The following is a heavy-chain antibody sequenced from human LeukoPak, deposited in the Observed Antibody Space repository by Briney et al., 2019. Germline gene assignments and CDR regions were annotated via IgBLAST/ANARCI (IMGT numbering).Heavy chain of an antibody. D-gene: IGHD1-20*01. V-gene: IGHV4-59*08. CDR3: ARHITGYYYGMDV. CDR2: IYYSGST. Sequence: PSETLSLTCTVSGGSISSYYWSLIRQPPGKGLEWIGYIYYSGSTNYNPSLKSRVTISVDTSKNQFSLKLSSVTAADTAVYYCARHITGYYYGMDVWGQGTTVTVSS. CDR1: GGSISSYY. J-gene: IGHJ6*02.